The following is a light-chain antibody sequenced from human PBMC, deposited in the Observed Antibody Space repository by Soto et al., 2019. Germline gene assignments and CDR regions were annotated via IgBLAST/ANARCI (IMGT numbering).Light chain of an antibody. Sequence: DIQMTQSPSTLSASGGDTVTVTCRASQSVSGWLAWFQQKPGKAPNLLIYAASSLQSGVPSRFSGSGSGTHFTLTISSLQPEDFATYYCQQTNSFPITFGQGTRLEIK. J-gene: IGKJ5*01. CDR3: QQTNSFPIT. V-gene: IGKV1-12*01. CDR1: QSVSGW. CDR2: AAS.